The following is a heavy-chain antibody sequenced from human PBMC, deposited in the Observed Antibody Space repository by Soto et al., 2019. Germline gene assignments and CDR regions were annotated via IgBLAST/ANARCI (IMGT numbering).Heavy chain of an antibody. D-gene: IGHD2-2*01. CDR1: GGTFNSYT. Sequence: QVQLVQSGPELKKPGSSVRVSCRASGGTFNSYTITWVRQSPGQGLEWLGRIIATLDLTNSAQNFQGRVTITADKSTSTAYMELTTLRSEDTAVYHSATEIGDQTAFDNWGQGIVVTASS. J-gene: IGHJ3*02. CDR3: ATEIGDQTAFDN. V-gene: IGHV1-69*08. CDR2: IIATLDLT.